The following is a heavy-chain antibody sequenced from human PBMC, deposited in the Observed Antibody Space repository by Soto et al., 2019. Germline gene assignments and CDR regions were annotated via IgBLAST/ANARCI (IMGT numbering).Heavy chain of an antibody. V-gene: IGHV1-69*13. Sequence: GASVKVSCKASGYTFTNYGINWVRQAPGQGFEWMGGIIPIFGTANYAQKFQGRVTITADESTSTAYMELSSLRSEDTAVYYCARGPERWLQFDPYHLDYWGQGTLVTVSS. D-gene: IGHD5-12*01. CDR2: IIPIFGTA. J-gene: IGHJ4*02. CDR1: GYTFTNYG. CDR3: ARGPERWLQFDPYHLDY.